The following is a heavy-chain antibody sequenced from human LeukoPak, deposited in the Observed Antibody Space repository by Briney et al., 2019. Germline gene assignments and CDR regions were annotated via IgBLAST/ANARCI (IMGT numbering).Heavy chain of an antibody. CDR1: GGSISSGSYY. CDR2: IYTSVST. CDR3: ARGIAARLVVNWFDP. Sequence: SETLSLTCTVSGGSISSGSYYWSWIRQPAGKGLEWIGRIYTSVSTNDNPSLNSRATISVDTPKNQFSLQLRSVTAADTAVYYCARGIAARLVVNWFDPWGQGTLVTVSS. D-gene: IGHD6-6*01. V-gene: IGHV4-61*02. J-gene: IGHJ5*02.